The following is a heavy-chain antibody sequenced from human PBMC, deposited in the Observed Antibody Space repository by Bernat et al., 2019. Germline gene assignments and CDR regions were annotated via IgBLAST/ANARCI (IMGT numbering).Heavy chain of an antibody. Sequence: QVQLVESGGGVVQPGRSLRLSCAASGFTFSSYAMHWVRQAPGKGLEWVAVISYDGSNKYYADSVKGRFTISRDNSKNTLYLQMNSLRAEDTAVYYCASNRGWLVRVGFQHGGQGILVTVSS. D-gene: IGHD6-19*01. CDR2: ISYDGSNK. J-gene: IGHJ1*01. CDR3: ASNRGWLVRVGFQH. CDR1: GFTFSSYA. V-gene: IGHV3-30*01.